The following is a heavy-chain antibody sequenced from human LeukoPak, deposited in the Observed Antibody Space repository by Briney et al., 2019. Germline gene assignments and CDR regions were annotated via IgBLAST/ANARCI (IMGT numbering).Heavy chain of an antibody. D-gene: IGHD3-10*01. CDR1: GYTFTGYY. V-gene: IGHV1-2*02. CDR2: INPNSGGT. Sequence: ASVKISCKASGYTFTGYYLHWVRQAPGQGLEWMGWINPNSGGTNYAQKFQGRVTMTRDTSISTAYMELSRLTSDDTAEYYCARVTIRGYASGSRFDYWGQGTLVTVSS. CDR3: ARVTIRGYASGSRFDY. J-gene: IGHJ4*02.